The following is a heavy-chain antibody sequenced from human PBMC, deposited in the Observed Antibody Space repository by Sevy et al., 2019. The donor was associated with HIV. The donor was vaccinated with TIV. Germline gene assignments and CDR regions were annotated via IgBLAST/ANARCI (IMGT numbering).Heavy chain of an antibody. D-gene: IGHD2-8*01. CDR3: AREGCTKPHDY. Sequence: GGSLSLSCAASGFTFSKYSMSWIRQPPGKGLEWVSTFYFGCGGINNADSVKGRFTTSSVNSNTLVYLQMNNLSPEDTAVYYCAREGCTKPHDYWGQGTLVTVSS. V-gene: IGHV3-23*01. CDR2: FYFGCGGI. J-gene: IGHJ4*02. CDR1: GFTFSKYS.